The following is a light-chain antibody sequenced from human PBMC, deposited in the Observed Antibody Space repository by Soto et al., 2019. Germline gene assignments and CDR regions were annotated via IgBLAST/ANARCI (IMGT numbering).Light chain of an antibody. V-gene: IGKV3-20*01. CDR1: QSVSSSY. J-gene: IGKJ2*01. CDR3: QQYGSSPMYT. Sequence: EIVLTQSPGTLSLSPGERATLSCRASQSVSSSYLAWYQQKPGQSPRLLIYGAYSRATGIPDRFSGSGSGKDFTLTLSKLEPEDFGVYYCQQYGSSPMYTCGQGTNLEI. CDR2: GAY.